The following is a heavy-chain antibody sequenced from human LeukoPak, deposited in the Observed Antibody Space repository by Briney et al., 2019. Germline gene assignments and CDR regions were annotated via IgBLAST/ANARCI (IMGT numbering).Heavy chain of an antibody. CDR1: GFTFSSYG. V-gene: IGHV3-7*01. D-gene: IGHD3-3*01. J-gene: IGHJ4*02. CDR2: IKQDGSEK. CDR3: ARVGDFWSGYLSY. Sequence: GGSLRLSCAASGFTFSSYGMHRVRQAPGKGLEWVANIKQDGSEKYYVDSVKGRFTISRDNAKNSLYLQMNSLRAEDTAVYYCARVGDFWSGYLSYWGQGTLVTVSS.